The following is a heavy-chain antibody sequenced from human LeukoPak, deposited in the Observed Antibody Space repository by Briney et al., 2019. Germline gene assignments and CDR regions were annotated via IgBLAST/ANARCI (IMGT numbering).Heavy chain of an antibody. CDR1: GGSISSYY. D-gene: IGHD3-10*01. CDR3: KGSGSYYNGDLDY. Sequence: SETLSLTRTVSGGSISSYYWSWIQQPPGKGLEWIGYIYYSGRIKYNPSLKGRVTISVDTSKNQFSLKLSSVTAADTAVYYCKGSGSYYNGDLDYWGQGTLVTVSS. V-gene: IGHV4-59*08. J-gene: IGHJ4*02. CDR2: IYYSGRI.